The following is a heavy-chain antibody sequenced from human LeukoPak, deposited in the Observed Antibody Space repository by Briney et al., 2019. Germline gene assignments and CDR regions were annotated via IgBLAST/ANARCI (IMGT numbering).Heavy chain of an antibody. CDR1: GGSISSISYS. J-gene: IGHJ4*02. CDR2: IYYSGRT. V-gene: IGHV4-39*01. Sequence: TSETLSLTCTFSGGSISSISYSWGWIRQPPGKGLEWIGSIYYSGRTYYNQSLKSRVTISVDTSKNQFSLRLSSVPAADTAVYYCARPASGVSRYFDYWGQGTLVTVSS. CDR3: ARPASGVSRYFDY. D-gene: IGHD3-10*01.